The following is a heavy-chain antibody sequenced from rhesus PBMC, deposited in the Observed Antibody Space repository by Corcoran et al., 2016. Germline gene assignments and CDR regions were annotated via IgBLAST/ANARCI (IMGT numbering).Heavy chain of an antibody. D-gene: IGHD2-21*01. J-gene: IGHJ4*01. CDR2: INPSNGNT. Sequence: QVQLVQSGAEVKKPGTSVKLSCKASGYTFTSYYINWLKQAPGQVLEWLGCINPSNGNTGYAQKFQGRVTMTRDTSTSTAYMELNSLRSEDTAVYYCARRVGSYFDYWGQGVLVTVSS. V-gene: IGHV1-200*01. CDR3: ARRVGSYFDY. CDR1: GYTFTSYY.